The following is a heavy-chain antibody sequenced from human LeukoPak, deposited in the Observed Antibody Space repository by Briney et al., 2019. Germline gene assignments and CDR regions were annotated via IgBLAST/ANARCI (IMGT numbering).Heavy chain of an antibody. Sequence: PGGSLRLSRAASGFTFSSYAMSWVRQAPGKGLEWVSAISGSGGSTHYADSVKGRFTISRDNSKNTLYLQMNGLRAEDTAVYYCAKTSTVDFDWLLLGYFDYWGQGTLVTVSS. V-gene: IGHV3-23*01. CDR3: AKTSTVDFDWLLLGYFDY. CDR1: GFTFSSYA. CDR2: ISGSGGST. D-gene: IGHD3-9*01. J-gene: IGHJ4*02.